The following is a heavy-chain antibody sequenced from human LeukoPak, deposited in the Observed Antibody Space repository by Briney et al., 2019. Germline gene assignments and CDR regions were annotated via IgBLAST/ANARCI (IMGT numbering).Heavy chain of an antibody. V-gene: IGHV6-1*01. Sequence: SQTLSLTCAISGDSVSSNSAAWNWIRQSPSRGLEWLGRTYYRSKWYNDYAVSVKSRITINPDTSKNQFSLQLNSVTPEDTAVYYCARDSRYYGSGSYSPFDYWGQGTLVTVSS. CDR2: TYYRSKWYN. J-gene: IGHJ4*02. CDR3: ARDSRYYGSGSYSPFDY. D-gene: IGHD3-10*01. CDR1: GDSVSSNSAA.